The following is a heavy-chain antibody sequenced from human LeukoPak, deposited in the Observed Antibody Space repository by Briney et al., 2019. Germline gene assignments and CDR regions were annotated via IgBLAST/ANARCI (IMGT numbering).Heavy chain of an antibody. Sequence: GGSLRLSCAASGLTFSSYAMSWVRQAPGKGLEWVSAISGSGGSTYHADSVKGRFTISRDNSKNTLYLQMNSLRAEDTAVYYCAKGYSSGWYSFDYWGQGTLVTVSS. V-gene: IGHV3-23*01. CDR2: ISGSGGST. D-gene: IGHD6-19*01. CDR3: AKGYSSGWYSFDY. J-gene: IGHJ4*02. CDR1: GLTFSSYA.